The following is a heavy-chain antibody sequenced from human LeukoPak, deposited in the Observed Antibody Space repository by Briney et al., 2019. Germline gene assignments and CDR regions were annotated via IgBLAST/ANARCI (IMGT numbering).Heavy chain of an antibody. J-gene: IGHJ4*02. CDR1: GFTFSSYW. D-gene: IGHD6-19*01. V-gene: IGHV3-7*03. CDR2: IKQDGSEK. Sequence: PGGSLRLSCAASGFTFSSYWMSWVRQAPGKGLEWVANIKQDGSEKYYVDSVKGRFTISRDNAKNSLYLQMNSLRAEDTAVYYCAKDREISVAVAGEFDYWGQGTLVTVSS. CDR3: AKDREISVAVAGEFDY.